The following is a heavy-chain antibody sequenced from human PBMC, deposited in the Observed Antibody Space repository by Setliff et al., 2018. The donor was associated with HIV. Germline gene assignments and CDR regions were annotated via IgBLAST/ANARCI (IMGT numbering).Heavy chain of an antibody. D-gene: IGHD6-13*01. Sequence: SETLSLTCAVSGVSVNNDDDYWGWIRQPPGKGLEWIAIIHQSGTAHKRPSLKSRVTISVDTSKNQFSLKLSSVTAADRAVYYCARHRDPPGSSWIYYWGQGTLVTVSS. J-gene: IGHJ4*02. V-gene: IGHV4-39*01. CDR2: IHQSGTA. CDR1: GVSVNNDDDY. CDR3: ARHRDPPGSSWIYY.